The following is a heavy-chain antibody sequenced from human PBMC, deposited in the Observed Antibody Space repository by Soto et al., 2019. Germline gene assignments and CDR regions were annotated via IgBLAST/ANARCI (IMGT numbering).Heavy chain of an antibody. CDR1: GVTFSFIYCG. Sequence: EVRLVESGGDLVQPGGSLRLSCAAFGVTFSFIYCGMNWVRQAPGKGLEWVANISTSGNGTLYADSAKGRFTITRDSAKNSLYLQMNSLRDEDTAVYYCTTNPHGDLDFDYWGQGTPVTVSS. D-gene: IGHD4-17*01. CDR3: TTNPHGDLDFDY. V-gene: IGHV3-48*02. CDR2: ISTSGNGT. J-gene: IGHJ4*02.